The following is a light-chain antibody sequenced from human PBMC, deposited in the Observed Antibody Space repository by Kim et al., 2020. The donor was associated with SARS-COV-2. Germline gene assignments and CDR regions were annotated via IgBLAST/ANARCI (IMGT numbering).Light chain of an antibody. CDR1: PSVSSN. V-gene: IGKV3-15*01. J-gene: IGKJ2*01. Sequence: SPGERATLSCRASPSVSSNLAWYQQNPGQAPRLLIYGASTRATGIPARFSGSGSGTEFTLTISSLQSEDFAVYYCQQYNNWPPMYTFGQGTKLEIK. CDR2: GAS. CDR3: QQYNNWPPMYT.